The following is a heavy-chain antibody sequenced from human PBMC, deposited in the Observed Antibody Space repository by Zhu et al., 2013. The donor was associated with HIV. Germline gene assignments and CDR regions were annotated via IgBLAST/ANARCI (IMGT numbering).Heavy chain of an antibody. CDR1: GFTFSSYE. V-gene: IGHV3-48*03. D-gene: IGHD3-10*01. CDR2: ISSSGSTI. Sequence: EVQLVESGGGLVQPGGSLRLSCAASGFTFSSYEMNWVRQAPGKGLEWVSYISSSGSTIYYADSVKGRFTISRDNAKNSLYLQMNSLRAEDTAVYYCAGSWFYYYYGMDVWGQGTTVTVSS. J-gene: IGHJ6*02. CDR3: AGSWFYYYYGMDV.